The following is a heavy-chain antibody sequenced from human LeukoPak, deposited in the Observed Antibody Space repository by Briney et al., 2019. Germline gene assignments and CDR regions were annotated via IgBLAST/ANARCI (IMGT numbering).Heavy chain of an antibody. CDR3: AKEAGYSSGWYDY. V-gene: IGHV3-23*01. CDR2: ISGSGAGT. D-gene: IGHD6-19*01. J-gene: IGHJ4*02. CDR1: GFTFSSYA. Sequence: GGSLRLSCAASGFTFSSYAMSWVRQAPGNGLDWVSGISGSGAGTYYADSVTGRFTVSRDNSKNTLYLQMNSLRAADTAAYYCAKEAGYSSGWYDYWGQGTLVTVSS.